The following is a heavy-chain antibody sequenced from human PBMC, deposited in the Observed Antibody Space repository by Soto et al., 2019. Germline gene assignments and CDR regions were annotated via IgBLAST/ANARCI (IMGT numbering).Heavy chain of an antibody. CDR1: GYSFTNND. Sequence: ASVKVSCTASGYSFTNNDVSWVRQATGQGLEWMGWMNPGSGDTGYAQKFQGRVTMTRDISIATAYMELSSLRSDDTAIYYCARMETFGSLNWFDPWGQGTLVTVSS. D-gene: IGHD3-16*01. CDR2: MNPGSGDT. CDR3: ARMETFGSLNWFDP. J-gene: IGHJ5*02. V-gene: IGHV1-8*01.